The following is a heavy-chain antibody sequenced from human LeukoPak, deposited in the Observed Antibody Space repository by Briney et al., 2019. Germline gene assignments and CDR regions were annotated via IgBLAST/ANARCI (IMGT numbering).Heavy chain of an antibody. CDR3: ARAGDGDFGAFDI. CDR2: ISSNGGST. CDR1: GFTFSCFA. Sequence: GGSLRLSCAASGFTFSCFAMHWVRQAPGKGVEYVSTISSNGGSTYYADSVKGRFTISRDNSKNTLYLQMGSLRAEDMAVYYCARAGDGDFGAFDIWGQGTMVTVSS. D-gene: IGHD4-17*01. V-gene: IGHV3-64*02. J-gene: IGHJ3*02.